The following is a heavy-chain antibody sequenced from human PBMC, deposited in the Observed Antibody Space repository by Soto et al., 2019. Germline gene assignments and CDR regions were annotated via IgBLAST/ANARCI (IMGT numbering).Heavy chain of an antibody. CDR2: IYSGGST. D-gene: IGHD2-15*01. CDR3: ARGPGYCSGGSCYGVFDP. Sequence: GESLRLSCAASGFTVSSNYMSWVRQAPGKGLEWVSVIYSGGSTYYADSVKGRFTISRHNSKNTLYLQMNSLRAEDTAVYYCARGPGYCSGGSCYGVFDPWGQGTLVTVSS. J-gene: IGHJ5*02. V-gene: IGHV3-53*04. CDR1: GFTVSSNY.